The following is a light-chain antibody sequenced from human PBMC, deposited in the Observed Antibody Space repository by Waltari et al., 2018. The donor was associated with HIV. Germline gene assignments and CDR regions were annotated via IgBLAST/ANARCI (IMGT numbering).Light chain of an antibody. J-gene: IGLJ1*01. V-gene: IGLV1-47*01. CDR3: ASWDDGLRGHV. CDR1: TSNIGRTF. CDR2: RNN. Sequence: QSGLTQPPSASGTPGQRLSLSCAGNTSNIGRTFVFWYRQIPGAAPTLLVYRNNRRPSGVGDRFSGSRSGASASLVISGLRVEDEADYYCASWDDGLRGHVFGSGTTVSV.